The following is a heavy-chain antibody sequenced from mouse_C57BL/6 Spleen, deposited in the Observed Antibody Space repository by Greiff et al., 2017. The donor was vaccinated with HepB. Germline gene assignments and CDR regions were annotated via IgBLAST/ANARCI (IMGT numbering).Heavy chain of an antibody. CDR2: ISYDGSN. Sequence: EVKVEESGPGLVKPSQSLSLTCSVTGYSITSGYYWNWIRQFPGNKLEWMGYISYDGSNNYNPSLKNRISITRDTSKNQFFLKLNSVTTEDTATYYCAREDYGNYDAMDYWGQGTSVTVSS. CDR1: GYSITSGYY. V-gene: IGHV3-6*01. D-gene: IGHD2-1*01. CDR3: AREDYGNYDAMDY. J-gene: IGHJ4*01.